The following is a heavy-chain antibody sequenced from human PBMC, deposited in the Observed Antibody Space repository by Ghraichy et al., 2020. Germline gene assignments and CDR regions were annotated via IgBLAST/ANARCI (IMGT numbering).Heavy chain of an antibody. V-gene: IGHV4-34*01. D-gene: IGHD2-15*01. J-gene: IGHJ4*02. CDR1: GGSIGGYY. Sequence: SETLSLTCSVYGGSIGGYYWSWIRHSPGQGLEWIGEINYVGVTIYNPSLESRVTISLDTYNNQFSLSLASVTAADMALYFCARGRYCGGGACYPRPSSFDYWGQGIPVTVSS. CDR3: ARGRYCGGGACYPRPSSFDY. CDR2: INYVGVT.